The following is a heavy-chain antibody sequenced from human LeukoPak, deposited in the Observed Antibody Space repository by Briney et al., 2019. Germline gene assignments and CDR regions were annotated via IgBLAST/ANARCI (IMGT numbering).Heavy chain of an antibody. J-gene: IGHJ1*01. Sequence: SETLSLTCTVSGGSMSGYFWSWIRQPPGKGLEWIGYIYYSGSSNYNPSLKSRVTISVDTSKNQFSLKLSSVTAADTAVYYCARSITSSWYGDFRHWGQGTLVTVSS. CDR2: IYYSGSS. D-gene: IGHD6-13*01. CDR3: ARSITSSWYGDFRH. CDR1: GGSMSGYF. V-gene: IGHV4-59*01.